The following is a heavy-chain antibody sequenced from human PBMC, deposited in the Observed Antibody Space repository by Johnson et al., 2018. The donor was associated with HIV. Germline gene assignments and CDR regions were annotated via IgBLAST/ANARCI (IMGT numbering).Heavy chain of an antibody. J-gene: IGHJ3*02. CDR3: ARGRNGMTVEDLRGGGFDI. CDR2: ISHDETGE. D-gene: IGHD3-22*01. Sequence: IQPGGSLRLTREASGFNFSYYSLHWARQPPGQGLEWVSAISHDETGEKYADSVKGRFLLHSVNCNNTLYLEMKSLRTEDTALYYCARGRNGMTVEDLRGGGFDIWGKGTMVTVSS. V-gene: IGHV3-30*04. CDR1: GFNFSYYS.